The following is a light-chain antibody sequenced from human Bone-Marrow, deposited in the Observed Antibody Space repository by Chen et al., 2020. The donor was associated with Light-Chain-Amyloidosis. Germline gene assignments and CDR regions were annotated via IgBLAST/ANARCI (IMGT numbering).Light chain of an antibody. CDR3: SSYTSSSTRV. CDR2: DVS. Sequence: QSALTQPASVSGSPGQSITISCTGTSSDIGDYNYVSWYQQHPGKAPKLMIYDVSNRPSGVSDRFSGSKSGVTASLTISALQAEDEADYFCSSYTSSSTRVFGGGTKLTVL. V-gene: IGLV2-14*01. CDR1: SSDIGDYNY. J-gene: IGLJ3*02.